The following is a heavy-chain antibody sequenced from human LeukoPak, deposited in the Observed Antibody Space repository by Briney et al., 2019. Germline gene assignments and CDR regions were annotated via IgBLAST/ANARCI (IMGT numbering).Heavy chain of an antibody. J-gene: IGHJ4*02. Sequence: GASVKVSCKASGYTFTGYYMHWVRQAPGQGLEWMGWINPNSGGTNYAQKFQGRVTMTRDTSISTAYMELSRLRSDDTAVYYCARLAIRGVTSDDYWGQGTLVTVSS. D-gene: IGHD3-10*01. CDR2: INPNSGGT. CDR1: GYTFTGYY. CDR3: ARLAIRGVTSDDY. V-gene: IGHV1-2*02.